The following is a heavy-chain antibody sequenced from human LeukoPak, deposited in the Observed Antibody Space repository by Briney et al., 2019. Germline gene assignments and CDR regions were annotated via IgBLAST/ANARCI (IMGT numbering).Heavy chain of an antibody. J-gene: IGHJ4*02. V-gene: IGHV4-39*07. Sequence: PSDTLSLTCTVSGGSISSSSYYWGWIRQPPGKGLEWIGSIYYSGSTYYNPSLKSRVTISVDTSKNQFSLKLSSVTAADTAVYYCAGYSSSWYYFDYWGQGTLVTVSS. CDR2: IYYSGST. CDR3: AGYSSSWYYFDY. CDR1: GGSISSSSYY. D-gene: IGHD6-13*01.